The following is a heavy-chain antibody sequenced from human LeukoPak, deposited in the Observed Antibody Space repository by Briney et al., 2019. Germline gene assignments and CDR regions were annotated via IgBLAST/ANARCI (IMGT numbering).Heavy chain of an antibody. CDR3: ARQTEWLRLLSFDY. D-gene: IGHD5-12*01. CDR1: GGSISSSSYY. Sequence: SETLSLTCTVSGGSISSSSYYWRWIRQPPGKGLEWIGSIYYSGSTYYNPSLKSRVTISVDTSKNQFSLKLSSVTAADTAVYYCARQTEWLRLLSFDYWGQGTLVTVSS. CDR2: IYYSGST. J-gene: IGHJ4*02. V-gene: IGHV4-39*01.